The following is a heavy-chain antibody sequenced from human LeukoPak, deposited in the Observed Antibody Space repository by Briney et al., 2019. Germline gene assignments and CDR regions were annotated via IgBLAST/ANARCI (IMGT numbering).Heavy chain of an antibody. CDR2: IWYDGSNK. CDR3: ARDLRCFDWYYYYYYGMDV. Sequence: GGSLRLSCAASGFTFSSYGMHWVRQAPGKGLEWVAVIWYDGSNKYYADSVKGRFTISRDNSKNTLYLQMNSLRAEDTAVYYCARDLRCFDWYYYYYYGMDVWGKGTTVTVSS. CDR1: GFTFSSYG. V-gene: IGHV3-33*01. D-gene: IGHD3-9*01. J-gene: IGHJ6*04.